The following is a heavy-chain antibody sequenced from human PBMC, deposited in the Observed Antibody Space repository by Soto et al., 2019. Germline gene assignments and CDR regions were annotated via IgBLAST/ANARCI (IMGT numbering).Heavy chain of an antibody. D-gene: IGHD2-2*01. CDR1: GGTFRSYA. CDR2: IIPIFGTA. V-gene: IGHV1-69*13. J-gene: IGHJ6*02. CDR3: ARDWTKDIVVVPAPSYYGMDV. Sequence: SVKVSCKASGGTFRSYAISWVRQAPGQRVEWMGGIIPIFGTANYAQKFQGRVTITADESTSTAYMELSSLRSEDTAVYYCARDWTKDIVVVPAPSYYGMDVWGQGTTVTVSS.